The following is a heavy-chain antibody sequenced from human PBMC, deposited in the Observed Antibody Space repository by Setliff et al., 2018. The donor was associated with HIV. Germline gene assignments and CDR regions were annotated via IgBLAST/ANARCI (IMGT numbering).Heavy chain of an antibody. Sequence: NPSETLSLTCAVYGGSLSGYYCSWIRQPPGGGLEWIGQINHRGSTIYNPSLKSRVTISVDTSKNQFSLRLNSLTAADTAVYYCARGPNSRLQDRTWGQGTLVTVSS. D-gene: IGHD4-4*01. CDR3: ARGPNSRLQDRT. J-gene: IGHJ4*02. V-gene: IGHV4-34*01. CDR2: INHRGST. CDR1: GGSLSGYY.